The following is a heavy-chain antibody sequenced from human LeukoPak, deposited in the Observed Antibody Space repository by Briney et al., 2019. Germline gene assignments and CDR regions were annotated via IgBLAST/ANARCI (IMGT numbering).Heavy chain of an antibody. J-gene: IGHJ4*02. CDR2: TNSGGTST. CDR1: GFPFSDFS. Sequence: GGSLRLSCATSGFPFSDFSMSWVRQASGKGLEWISTTNSGGTSTYYAESVKGRFTISRDNSKNTLYLQMSSLRVEDTAVYYCAKQSYARSLGEGGPGTLVSVSS. D-gene: IGHD2-8*01. V-gene: IGHV3-23*01. CDR3: AKQSYARSLGE.